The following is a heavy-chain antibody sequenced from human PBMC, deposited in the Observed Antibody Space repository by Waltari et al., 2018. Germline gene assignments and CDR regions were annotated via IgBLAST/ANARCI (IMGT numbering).Heavy chain of an antibody. CDR2: IYYSGST. CDR1: GGSISSYY. CDR3: ARPRREWELLPFDY. D-gene: IGHD1-26*01. V-gene: IGHV4-59*01. J-gene: IGHJ4*02. Sequence: QVQLQESGPGLVKPSETLSHTCTVSGGSISSYYWSWIRQPPGKGLEWIGYIYYSGSTNYNPSLKSRVTISVDTSKNQFSLKLSSVTAADTAVYYCARPRREWELLPFDYWGQGTLVTVSS.